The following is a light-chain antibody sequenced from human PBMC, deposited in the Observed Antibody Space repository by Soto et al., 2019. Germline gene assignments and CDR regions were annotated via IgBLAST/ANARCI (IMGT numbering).Light chain of an antibody. CDR3: CSYAGSYTYV. J-gene: IGLJ1*01. Sequence: QSALTQPRSVSGSPGQSVTISCTGTSSDVGGYNYVSWYQQHPGKAPKLMIYDVSKRPSGVPDRFSGSKSGNTASLTISGLAAEDQADYYCCSYAGSYTYVFGPGTKLTVL. CDR2: DVS. V-gene: IGLV2-11*01. CDR1: SSDVGGYNY.